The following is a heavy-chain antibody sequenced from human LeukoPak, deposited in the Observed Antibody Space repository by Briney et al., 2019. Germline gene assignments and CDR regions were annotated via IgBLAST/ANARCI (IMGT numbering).Heavy chain of an antibody. D-gene: IGHD3-10*01. CDR3: ARAMVRGVITIGY. CDR2: ISSSSSYI. V-gene: IGHV3-21*01. CDR1: GFTFSSYS. J-gene: IGHJ4*02. Sequence: GGSLRLSCAASGFTFSSYSMNWVRQAPGKGLEWVSSISSSSSYIYYADSVKGRFTISRDNAKNSLYLQMNSLRAEDTAVYYRARAMVRGVITIGYWGQGTLVTVSS.